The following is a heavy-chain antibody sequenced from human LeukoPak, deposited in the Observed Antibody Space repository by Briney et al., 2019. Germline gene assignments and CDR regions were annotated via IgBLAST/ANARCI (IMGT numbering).Heavy chain of an antibody. V-gene: IGHV1-46*01. CDR3: ARVKLSHRYSYGYNPYYFDY. Sequence: ASVKVSCKASGYIFITYYIHWVRQAPGQGLEWMGIINPDGGRTSYAQKLQGRVTMSLDTSKNQFSLKLSSVTAADTAVYYCARVKLSHRYSYGYNPYYFDYWGQGTLVTVSS. J-gene: IGHJ4*02. CDR1: GYIFITYY. CDR2: INPDGGRT. D-gene: IGHD5-18*01.